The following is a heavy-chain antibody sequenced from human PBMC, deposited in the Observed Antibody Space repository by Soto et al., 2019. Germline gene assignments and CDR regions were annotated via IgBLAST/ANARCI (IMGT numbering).Heavy chain of an antibody. CDR1: GGSISSSSYY. CDR2: IYYSGST. Sequence: QLQLQESGPGLVKPSATLSLTCTVSGGSISSSSYYWGWIRQPPGKGLEWIGSIYYSGSTYYNPSRKSRVTISVDTSKNQFSLKLSSVTAADTAVYYCARTTYTNCSGGSCYSSHNSWFDPWGQGTLVTVSS. J-gene: IGHJ5*02. D-gene: IGHD2-15*01. V-gene: IGHV4-39*01. CDR3: ARTTYTNCSGGSCYSSHNSWFDP.